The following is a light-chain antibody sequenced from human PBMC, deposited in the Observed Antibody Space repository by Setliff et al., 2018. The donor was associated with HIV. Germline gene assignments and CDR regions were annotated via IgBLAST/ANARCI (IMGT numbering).Light chain of an antibody. CDR2: EVN. CDR1: SGDVGGYDY. V-gene: IGLV2-8*01. CDR3: CSYAGSTTFDV. J-gene: IGLJ1*01. Sequence: QSVLTQPPSASGSPGQSVTVSCTGTSGDVGGYDYVSWYQQHPGKAPKLMIYEVNKRPSGVPDRFSGSKSGDTASLTISGLQSDDEGDYYCCSYAGSTTFDVFGSGTKVTV.